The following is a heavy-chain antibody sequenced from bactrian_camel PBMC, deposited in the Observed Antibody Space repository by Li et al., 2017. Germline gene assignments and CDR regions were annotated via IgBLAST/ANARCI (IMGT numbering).Heavy chain of an antibody. Sequence: HVQLVESGGGSAQTGGSLRLTCTAVGLTFEGGNQGWYRETPGKEPEGVAAQRDAATYYADSVKGRFTISQDNSDGTLFLQMNNLQPEDTGMFYCVADRGHSPVITAINCGLRTEDYNFWGQGTQVTVS. CDR3: VADRGHSPVITAINCGLRTEDYNF. V-gene: IGHV3S55*01. CDR2: QRDAAT. J-gene: IGHJ4*01. D-gene: IGHD7*01. CDR1: GLTFEGGN.